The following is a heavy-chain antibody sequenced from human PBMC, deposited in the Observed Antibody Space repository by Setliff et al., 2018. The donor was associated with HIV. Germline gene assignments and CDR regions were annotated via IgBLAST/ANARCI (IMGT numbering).Heavy chain of an antibody. CDR3: ARDSGRPDIDAFDI. CDR2: IYPGDSDT. V-gene: IGHV5-51*01. Sequence: GESLKISCKGSGYSFTSYWIGWVRQMPGKGLEWMGIIYPGDSDTRYSPSFQGQVTVSRDNAKNSLYLQMNSLRAEDTAVYYCARDSGRPDIDAFDIWGQGTMVTVS. D-gene: IGHD1-26*01. CDR1: GYSFTSYW. J-gene: IGHJ3*02.